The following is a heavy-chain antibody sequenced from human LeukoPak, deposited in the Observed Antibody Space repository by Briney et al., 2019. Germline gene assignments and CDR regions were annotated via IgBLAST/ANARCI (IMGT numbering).Heavy chain of an antibody. Sequence: ASVKVSCKASGYTFTSYYMHWVRQAPGQGLEWMGWINPESGDPHYAPRFQGRVTMTRDKFIKTSYMDLSSLTSDDTAVYYCAREAYSSGHYRGGWFDPWGQGTQVTVSS. CDR3: AREAYSSGHYRGGWFDP. D-gene: IGHD6-19*01. CDR2: INPESGDP. V-gene: IGHV1-2*02. CDR1: GYTFTSYY. J-gene: IGHJ5*02.